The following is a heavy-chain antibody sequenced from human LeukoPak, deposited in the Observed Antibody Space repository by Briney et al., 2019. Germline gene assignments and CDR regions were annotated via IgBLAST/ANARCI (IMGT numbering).Heavy chain of an antibody. D-gene: IGHD1-20*01. J-gene: IGHJ4*02. CDR2: INHSGST. CDR1: GGSFSGYY. CDR3: ARDLNWNFGY. Sequence: SETLSLTCAVYGGSFSGYYWSWIRQPPGKGLEWIGEINHSGSTNYNPSLKSRVTISVGTSKNQFSLKLSSVTAADTAVYYCARDLNWNFGYWGQGTLVTVSS. V-gene: IGHV4-34*01.